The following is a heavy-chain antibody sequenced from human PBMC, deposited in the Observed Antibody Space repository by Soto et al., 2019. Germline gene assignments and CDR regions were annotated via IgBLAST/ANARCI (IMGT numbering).Heavy chain of an antibody. CDR2: INHSGST. D-gene: IGHD5-12*01. V-gene: IGHV4-34*01. CDR1: GGSFSGYY. J-gene: IGHJ6*04. Sequence: SETLSLTCAVYGGSFSGYYWSWIRQPPGKGLEWIGEINHSGSTNYNPSLKSRVTISVDTSKNQFSLKLSSVTAADTAVYYCAGTLRLPTRYYYYGMDVWGKGTTVTVSS. CDR3: AGTLRLPTRYYYYGMDV.